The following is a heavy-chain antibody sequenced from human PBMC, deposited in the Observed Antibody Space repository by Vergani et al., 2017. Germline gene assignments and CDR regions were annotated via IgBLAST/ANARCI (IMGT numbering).Heavy chain of an antibody. Sequence: QFHLEQSGTEVKKPGSSVKVSCKVSGDIFNNYTVTWVRQAPGQGLEWMGRIIPIIRLATSAQKFQDRVKITGDTSTNTVYMEMNNLRSEDTAVYYCARVSPGDNSGWEPFDYWGQGTLVTVSS. D-gene: IGHD6-19*01. CDR1: GDIFNNYT. CDR2: IIPIIRLA. CDR3: ARVSPGDNSGWEPFDY. V-gene: IGHV1-69*02. J-gene: IGHJ4*02.